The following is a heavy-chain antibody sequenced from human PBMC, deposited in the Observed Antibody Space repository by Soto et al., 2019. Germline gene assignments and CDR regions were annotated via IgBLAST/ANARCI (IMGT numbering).Heavy chain of an antibody. J-gene: IGHJ1*01. Sequence: GSGPTLVNPTQTLTLTCTFSGFSLSTSGVGVGWIRQPPGKALEWLALIYWNDDKRYSPSLKSRLTITKDTSKNQVVLTMTNMDPVDTATYYCAHSYSSGWGSSEYFQHWGQGTLVTVSS. CDR2: IYWNDDK. CDR1: GFSLSTSGVG. D-gene: IGHD6-19*01. CDR3: AHSYSSGWGSSEYFQH. V-gene: IGHV2-5*01.